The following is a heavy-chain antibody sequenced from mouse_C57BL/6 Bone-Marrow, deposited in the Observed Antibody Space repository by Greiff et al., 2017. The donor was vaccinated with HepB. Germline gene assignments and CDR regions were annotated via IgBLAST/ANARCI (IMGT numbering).Heavy chain of an antibody. CDR2: IYPGSGST. D-gene: IGHD2-1*01. V-gene: IGHV1-55*01. Sequence: QVQLQQPGAELVKPGASVKMSCKASGYTFTSYWITWVKQRPGQGLEWIGDIYPGSGSTNYNEKFKSKATLTVYTSSSTAYMQLSSLTSEDSAVYYCARFGYGNYVNYFDYWGQGTTLTVSS. CDR3: ARFGYGNYVNYFDY. J-gene: IGHJ2*01. CDR1: GYTFTSYW.